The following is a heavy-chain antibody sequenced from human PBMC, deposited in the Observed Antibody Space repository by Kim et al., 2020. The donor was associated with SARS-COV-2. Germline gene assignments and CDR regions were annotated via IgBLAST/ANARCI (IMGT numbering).Heavy chain of an antibody. CDR2: ISSSSSYT. Sequence: GGSLRLSCAASGFTFSDYYMSWIRQAPGKGLEWVSYISSSSSYTNYADSVKGRFTISRDNAKNSLYLQMNSLRAEDTAVYYCARDRVGLYGTDAFDIWGQGTMVTVSS. V-gene: IGHV3-11*05. CDR1: GFTFSDYY. J-gene: IGHJ3*02. D-gene: IGHD1-26*01. CDR3: ARDRVGLYGTDAFDI.